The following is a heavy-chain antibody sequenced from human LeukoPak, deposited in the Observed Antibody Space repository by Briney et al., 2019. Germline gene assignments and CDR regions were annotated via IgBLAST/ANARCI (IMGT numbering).Heavy chain of an antibody. CDR2: IYYSGST. V-gene: IGHV4-30-4*01. J-gene: IGHJ4*02. CDR3: ARVRQQLASDFDY. CDR1: GGSISSGDYY. D-gene: IGHD6-13*01. Sequence: SETLSLTCTVSGGSISSGDYYWSWIRQPPGKGLEWIGYIYYSGSTYYNPSLKSRVTISVDRSKNQFSLKLSSVTAADTAVYYCARVRQQLASDFDYWGQGTLVTVSS.